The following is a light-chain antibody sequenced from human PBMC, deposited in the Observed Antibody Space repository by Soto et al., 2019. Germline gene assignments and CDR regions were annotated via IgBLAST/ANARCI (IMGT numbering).Light chain of an antibody. CDR1: DGVSSSY. CDR3: QQHNHWPPIT. V-gene: IGKV3D-15*01. Sequence: EIVITQSPSTLSVSPGEGGTLSCRASDGVSSSYLAWYQQSPGQAPRLLIYGASRRPTGIPDRFSGRGSGTEFTLTISSLHSEDFAVYYSQQHNHWPPITFGQGTRHEIK. J-gene: IGKJ5*01. CDR2: GAS.